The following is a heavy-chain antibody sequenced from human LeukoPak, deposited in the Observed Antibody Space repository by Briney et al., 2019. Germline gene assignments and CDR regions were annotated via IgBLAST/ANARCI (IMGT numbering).Heavy chain of an antibody. J-gene: IGHJ5*02. CDR1: GFTFSTYG. CDR2: ISSSGSTM. V-gene: IGHV3-48*03. CDR3: ARFDSSGPRFDP. D-gene: IGHD6-19*01. Sequence: GGSLRLSCAASGFTFSTYGMHWVRQAPGKGLEWVSYISSSGSTMYYADSVKGRFTISRDNAKNSLYLQMNSLRAEDTAVYHCARFDSSGPRFDPWGQGTRVTVSS.